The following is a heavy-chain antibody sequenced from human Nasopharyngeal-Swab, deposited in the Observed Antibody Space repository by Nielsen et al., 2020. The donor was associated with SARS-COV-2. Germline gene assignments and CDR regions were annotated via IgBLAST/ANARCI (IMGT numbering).Heavy chain of an antibody. V-gene: IGHV3-15*01. J-gene: IGHJ6*02. CDR3: TTGNGYCSGGSCYQPRYYYGMDV. D-gene: IGHD2-15*01. Sequence: VRQMPGKGLEWVGRIKSKTDGGTTDYAAPVKGRFTISRDDSKNTLYLQMNSLKTEDTAVYYCTTGNGYCSGGSCYQPRYYYGMDVWGQRTTVTVSS. CDR2: IKSKTDGGTT.